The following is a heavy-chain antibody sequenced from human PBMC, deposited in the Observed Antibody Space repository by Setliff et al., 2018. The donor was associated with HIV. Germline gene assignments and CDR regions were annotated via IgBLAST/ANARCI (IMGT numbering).Heavy chain of an antibody. D-gene: IGHD1-26*01. CDR3: ARDDPAGGIDF. J-gene: IGHJ4*02. Sequence: LSLTCAVYGGSFSGYYWNWVRQAPGKGLEWVSYMTASGSNIYYADSVKGRFTISRDNAKNSLYLQMNSLRAEDTAIYYCARDDPAGGIDFWGQGTLVTVSS. CDR1: GGSFSGYY. V-gene: IGHV3-48*03. CDR2: MTASGSNI.